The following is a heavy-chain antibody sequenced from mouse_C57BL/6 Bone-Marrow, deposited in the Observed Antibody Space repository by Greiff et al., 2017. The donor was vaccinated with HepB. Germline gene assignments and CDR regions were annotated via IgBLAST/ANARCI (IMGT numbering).Heavy chain of an antibody. V-gene: IGHV1-4*01. CDR3: AEWVNY. D-gene: IGHD1-3*01. CDR1: GYTFTSYT. CDR2: INPSSGYT. Sequence: QVQLKESGAELARPGASVKMSCKASGYTFTSYTMHWVKQRPGQGLEWIGYINPSSGYTKYNQKFKDKAKLTADKSSSTAYMQLSSLTSGDSAVYYCAEWVNYWGQGTTLTVSS. J-gene: IGHJ2*01.